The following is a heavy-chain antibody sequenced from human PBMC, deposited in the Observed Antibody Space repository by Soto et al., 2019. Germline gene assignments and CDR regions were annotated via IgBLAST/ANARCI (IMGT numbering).Heavy chain of an antibody. V-gene: IGHV4-4*07. J-gene: IGHJ5*02. Sequence: SETLSLTCNVSDDSLSTYYWSWIRQSAGKGLEWIGRIYASGSTNYNPSLKGRVSMSVDTSKKQFSLKMMSVTAADTAMYYCARSAIPRGGWFRPWGQGVLVTVSS. CDR1: DDSLSTYY. CDR2: IYASGST. CDR3: ARSAIPRGGWFRP. D-gene: IGHD2-21*01.